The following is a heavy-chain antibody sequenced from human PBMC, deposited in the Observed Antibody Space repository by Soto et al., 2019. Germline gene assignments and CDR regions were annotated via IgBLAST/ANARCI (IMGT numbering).Heavy chain of an antibody. D-gene: IGHD6-19*01. J-gene: IGHJ4*02. CDR2: MSGTGGST. Sequence: EVQLLESGGGLVQPGRSLRLSCAASGFTFSSYAMNWVRQAPGKGLEWVSAMSGTGGSTYYADSVKGRFTISRDNCKNTLYLQMNSLRGEDTAVFYCAKGGFSSRWSPSYFDYWGQGPLVTVSS. V-gene: IGHV3-23*01. CDR3: AKGGFSSRWSPSYFDY. CDR1: GFTFSSYA.